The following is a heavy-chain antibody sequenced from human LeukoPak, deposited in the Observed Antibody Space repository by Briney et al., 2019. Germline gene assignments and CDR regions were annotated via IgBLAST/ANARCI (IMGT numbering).Heavy chain of an antibody. CDR2: IRHDGSNK. D-gene: IGHD5-18*01. Sequence: PGGSLSLSCAASGFTFSSYGMHWVRQAPGKGLEWVAFIRHDGSNKYYADSVKGRFTISRDNSKNSLYLQMNSLRAEDTAVYYCAKDPNRGGLSNYGYEWSYWGQGTLVTVSS. CDR3: AKDPNRGGLSNYGYEWSY. J-gene: IGHJ4*02. CDR1: GFTFSSYG. V-gene: IGHV3-30*02.